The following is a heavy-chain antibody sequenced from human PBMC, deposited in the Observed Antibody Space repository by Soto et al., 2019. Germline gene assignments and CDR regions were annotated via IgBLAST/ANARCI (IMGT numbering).Heavy chain of an antibody. J-gene: IGHJ4*02. CDR1: GFTFSSYG. V-gene: IGHV3-30*03. D-gene: IGHD1-20*01. CDR2: ISYDGSNK. CDR3: ARGRLAGISDY. Sequence: QVQLVESGGGVVQPGRSLRLSCAASGFTFSSYGMHWVRQAPGKGLEWVAVISYDGSNKYYADSVKGRFTISRDNSKNTLYLQMNSLRAEDTAVYFCARGRLAGISDYWGQGTLVTVSS.